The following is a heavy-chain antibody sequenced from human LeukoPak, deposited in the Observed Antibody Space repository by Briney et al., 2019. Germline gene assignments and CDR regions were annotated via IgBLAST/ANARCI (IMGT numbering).Heavy chain of an antibody. V-gene: IGHV3-30*03. CDR2: IASNGGSE. Sequence: GGSLRLSCAASGFTFTTYGLHWVRQAPGKGLEWVAAIASNGGSEYYADSVKGRFTISRDNAKNTLYLQMNSLRAEDTAVYYCARDVGIGGWGQGTLVTVSS. D-gene: IGHD2-15*01. CDR3: ARDVGIGG. J-gene: IGHJ4*02. CDR1: GFTFTTYG.